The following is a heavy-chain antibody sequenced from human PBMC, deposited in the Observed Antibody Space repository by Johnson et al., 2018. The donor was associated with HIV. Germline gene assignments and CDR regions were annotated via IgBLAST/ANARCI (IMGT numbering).Heavy chain of an antibody. CDR2: TRNKAHSYTT. Sequence: VQLVESGGGLVQPGGSLKVSCAASGFTFTDHYMDWVRQAPGKGLEWVGRTRNKAHSYTTEYAASVKGRFTISRDDSKNSLYLQMNSLKSEDTAVYYCATGASSTWSLGALDIWGQGTMVTVSS. D-gene: IGHD6-13*01. J-gene: IGHJ3*02. CDR3: ATGASSTWSLGALDI. V-gene: IGHV3-72*01. CDR1: GFTFTDHY.